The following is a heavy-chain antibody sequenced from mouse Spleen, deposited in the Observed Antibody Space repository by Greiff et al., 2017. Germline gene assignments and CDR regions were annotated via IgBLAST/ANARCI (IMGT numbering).Heavy chain of an antibody. CDR1: GFSLTSYG. CDR3: ARNGGAYDGYYGYFDY. D-gene: IGHD2-3*01. V-gene: IGHV2-6*02. J-gene: IGHJ2*01. CDR2: IWSDGST. Sequence: VQRVESGPGLVAPSQSLSITCTVSGFSLTSYGVHWVRQPPGKGLEWLVVIWSDGSTTYNSALKSRLSISKDNSKSQVFLKMNSLQTDDTAMYYCARNGGAYDGYYGYFDYWGQGTTLTVSS.